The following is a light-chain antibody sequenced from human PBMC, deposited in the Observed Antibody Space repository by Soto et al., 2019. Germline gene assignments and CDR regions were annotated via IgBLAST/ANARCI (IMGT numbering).Light chain of an antibody. J-gene: IGLJ1*01. V-gene: IGLV1-44*01. CDR2: SDN. Sequence: QSVLTQPPSASGTPGQRVTISCSGSSSNLGSNSVNWYQQVPGTAPKLLISSDNQRPSGVPDRFSGSQSGTSASLAISGLQSEDEGDYYCQTYDSSLSGLYVFGTGTKLTVL. CDR1: SSNLGSNS. CDR3: QTYDSSLSGLYV.